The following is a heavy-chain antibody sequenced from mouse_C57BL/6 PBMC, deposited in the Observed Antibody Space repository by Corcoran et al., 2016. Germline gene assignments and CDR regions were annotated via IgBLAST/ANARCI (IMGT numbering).Heavy chain of an antibody. J-gene: IGHJ3*01. CDR2: INPNNGGT. D-gene: IGHD2-4*01. CDR1: GYTFPDYY. CDR3: AREDIYYDYDSFAY. Sequence: EVQLQQSGPELVKPGASVKISCKASGYTFPDYYMNWVKQSHGKSLEWIGDINPNNGGTSYNQKFKGKATLTVDKSSSTAYMELRSLTSEDSAVYYCAREDIYYDYDSFAYWGQGTLVTVST. V-gene: IGHV1-26*01.